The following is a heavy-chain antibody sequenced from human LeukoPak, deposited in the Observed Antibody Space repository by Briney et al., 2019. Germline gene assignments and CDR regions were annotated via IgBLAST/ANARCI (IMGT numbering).Heavy chain of an antibody. V-gene: IGHV3-53*04. CDR3: ARVRCYYDTSGRNTWYFDL. CDR1: GFTVSGNY. J-gene: IGHJ2*01. Sequence: GGSLRLSCAASGFTVSGNYLSWVRQAPGKGLEWVSVIYSGGSTYYADSVKGRFAFTRHISKNTLYLQMNSLRAEDTAVYYCARVRCYYDTSGRNTWYFDLWGRGTLVTVSS. CDR2: IYSGGST. D-gene: IGHD3-22*01.